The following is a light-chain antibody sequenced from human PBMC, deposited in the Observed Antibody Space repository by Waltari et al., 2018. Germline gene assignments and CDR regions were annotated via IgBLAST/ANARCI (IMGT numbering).Light chain of an antibody. J-gene: IGKJ4*01. Sequence: EIVLTQSPGTLSLSPGERATLSCRATQSVSSNYLAWYQQKPGQAPGLLIYDASNRATGIPDRFSGSGSGTDFTLTISRLEPEDFAVYYCQQYGSSPLTFGGGTKVEIK. CDR3: QQYGSSPLT. CDR1: QSVSSNY. V-gene: IGKV3-20*01. CDR2: DAS.